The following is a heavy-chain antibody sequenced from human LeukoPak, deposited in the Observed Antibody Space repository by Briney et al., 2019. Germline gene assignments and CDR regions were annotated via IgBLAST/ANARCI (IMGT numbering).Heavy chain of an antibody. J-gene: IGHJ6*03. CDR3: ARGGYDHNYYYYMDV. Sequence: SETLSLTCAVYGGSFSGAYWRWIRQPPGKGLEWIGEINHYGSTSYNPSPKRRVTISVDTSKNQFSLNLNSVTAADTAVYYCARGGYDHNYYYYMDVWGKGTTVTVSS. V-gene: IGHV4-34*01. D-gene: IGHD5-12*01. CDR1: GGSFSGAY. CDR2: INHYGST.